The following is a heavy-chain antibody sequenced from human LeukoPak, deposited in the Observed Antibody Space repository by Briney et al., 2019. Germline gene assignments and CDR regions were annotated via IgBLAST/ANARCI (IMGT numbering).Heavy chain of an antibody. CDR1: GYSLTSGHY. D-gene: IGHD2-2*01. J-gene: IGHJ4*02. Sequence: KTSETLSLTCSVSGYSLTSGHYWGWIRQPPGKGLEWIANIYHTGSAHYNPSLKSRVTISVDTSKNQFSLKLSSVTAADTAVYYCARYCTSTPCILRGFDYWGQGTLVTVSS. V-gene: IGHV4-38-2*01. CDR3: ARYCTSTPCILRGFDY. CDR2: IYHTGSA.